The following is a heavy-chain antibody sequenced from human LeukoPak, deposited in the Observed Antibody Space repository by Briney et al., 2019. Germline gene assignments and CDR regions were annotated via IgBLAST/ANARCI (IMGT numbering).Heavy chain of an antibody. CDR2: ISNSGNNI. V-gene: IGHV3-21*06. Sequence: GGSLRLSCAASGFTFSSYSMYWVRQAPGKGLEWVSSISNSGNNIYYPDSVKGRFTTSRGNAKSSLYLQMSSLRAEDTAVYYCARGSSWSYDYWGRGTLVTVSS. D-gene: IGHD6-13*01. CDR3: ARGSSWSYDY. J-gene: IGHJ4*02. CDR1: GFTFSSYS.